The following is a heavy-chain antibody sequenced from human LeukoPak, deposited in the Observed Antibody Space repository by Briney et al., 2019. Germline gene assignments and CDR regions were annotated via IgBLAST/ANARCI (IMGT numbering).Heavy chain of an antibody. Sequence: GGSLRLSCAASGFTFSSYEMNWVRQAPGKGLEWVSYISSSGSTIYYADSVKGRFTISRDNAKNSLYLQMNSLRAEDTAVYYCARDLISYGSGSYYRGLDYWGQGTLVTVSS. D-gene: IGHD3-10*01. CDR2: ISSSGSTI. J-gene: IGHJ4*02. V-gene: IGHV3-48*03. CDR3: ARDLISYGSGSYYRGLDY. CDR1: GFTFSSYE.